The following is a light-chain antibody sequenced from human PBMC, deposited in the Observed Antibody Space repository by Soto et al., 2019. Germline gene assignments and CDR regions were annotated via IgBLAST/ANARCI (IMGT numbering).Light chain of an antibody. CDR1: KILVYSDGNTH. CDR2: MVS. Sequence: DVVLTQSPLSLPVNFGQPASISCRSSKILVYSDGNTHLSWFHQRPGQSPRRLIYMVSIREYGVPDRFSGSGSGTDFTLEISRVEAEDVGIYFCTQGTHWPRTFGQGTKVE. J-gene: IGKJ1*01. V-gene: IGKV2-30*01. CDR3: TQGTHWPRT.